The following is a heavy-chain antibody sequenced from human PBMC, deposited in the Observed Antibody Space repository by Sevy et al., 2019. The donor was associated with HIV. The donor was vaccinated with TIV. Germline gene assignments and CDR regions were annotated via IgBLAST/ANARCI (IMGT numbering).Heavy chain of an antibody. J-gene: IGHJ6*03. CDR1: GGSISSSSYY. D-gene: IGHD3-3*01. V-gene: IGHV4-39*01. Sequence: SETLSLTCTVSGGSISSSSYYWGWIRQPPGKGLEWIGSIYYSGSTYYNPSLKSRVTISVDTSKNQFSLKLSSVTAADTAVYYCARRYYDFWSGSKPRYYYYMDVWGKGTTVTVSS. CDR3: ARRYYDFWSGSKPRYYYYMDV. CDR2: IYYSGST.